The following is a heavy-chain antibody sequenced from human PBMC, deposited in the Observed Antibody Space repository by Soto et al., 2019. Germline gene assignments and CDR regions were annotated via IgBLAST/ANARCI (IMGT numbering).Heavy chain of an antibody. CDR2: INHSGST. Sequence: SETLSLTCAVYGGSFSGYYWSWIRQPPGKGLEWIGEINHSGSTNYNPSLKSRVTISVDTSKNQFSLKLSSVTAADTAVYYCAVGYCSGGSCSDAYWGQGTLVTVSS. CDR1: GGSFSGYY. CDR3: AVGYCSGGSCSDAY. D-gene: IGHD2-15*01. V-gene: IGHV4-34*01. J-gene: IGHJ4*02.